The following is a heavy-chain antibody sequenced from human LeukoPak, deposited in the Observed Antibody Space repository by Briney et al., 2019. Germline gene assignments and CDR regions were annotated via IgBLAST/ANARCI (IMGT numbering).Heavy chain of an antibody. V-gene: IGHV4-39*01. CDR3: ARVEEEYYYDSSGYYYVGWFDP. CDR1: GGSISSSSYY. Sequence: SSETLSLTCTVSGGSISSSSYYWAWIRQPPGKGLEWIGSICYGGSTYYNPSLKSRVTISVDTSKNQFSLKLSSVTAADTAVYYCARVEEEYYYDSSGYYYVGWFDPWGQGTLVTVSS. J-gene: IGHJ5*02. CDR2: ICYGGST. D-gene: IGHD3-22*01.